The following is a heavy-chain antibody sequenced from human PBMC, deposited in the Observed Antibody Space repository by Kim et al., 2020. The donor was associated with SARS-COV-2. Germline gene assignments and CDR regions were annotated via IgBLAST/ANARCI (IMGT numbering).Heavy chain of an antibody. CDR2: IWFDGSKK. D-gene: IGHD2-8*01. CDR1: GFTFSSYD. J-gene: IGHJ4*02. CDR3: AKDFGAGNGQHYFDF. Sequence: GGSLRLSCAATGFTFSSYDMHWVRQVPGKGLEWLADIWFDGSKKNYAESVRGRFTMSRDNPRNMVYLQMNSLRPEDSAVYYCAKDFGAGNGQHYFDFWGQEALVTVSS. V-gene: IGHV3-33*03.